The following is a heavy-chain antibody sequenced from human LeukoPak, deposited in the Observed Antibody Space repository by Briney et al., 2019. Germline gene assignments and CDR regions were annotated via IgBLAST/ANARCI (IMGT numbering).Heavy chain of an antibody. J-gene: IGHJ6*02. D-gene: IGHD3-3*01. CDR1: GYTFTSYD. V-gene: IGHV1-8*01. CDR2: MNPNSGNT. CDR3: ARGLTYDFWSGYVDYNYGMDV. Sequence: ASVKVSCKASGYTFTSYDINWVRQATGQELEWMGWMNPNSGNTGYAQKFQGRVTMTRNTSISTAYMELSSLRSEDTAVYYCARGLTYDFWSGYVDYNYGMDVWGQGTTVTVSS.